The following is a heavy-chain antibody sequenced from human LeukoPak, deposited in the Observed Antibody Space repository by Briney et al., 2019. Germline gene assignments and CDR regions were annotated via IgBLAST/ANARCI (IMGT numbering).Heavy chain of an antibody. CDR2: ISSDGSSI. CDR1: GFTLSSYD. V-gene: IGHV3-48*03. CDR3: ARLRGFDY. J-gene: IGHJ4*02. Sequence: PGGSLRLSCAASGFTLSSYDMNWVRQAPGKGLEWVSYISSDGSSIYYADSLKGRLTISRNNAKSSLFLQMNSLRAEDTAVYYCARLRGFDYWGQGTLVTVSS. D-gene: IGHD4-17*01.